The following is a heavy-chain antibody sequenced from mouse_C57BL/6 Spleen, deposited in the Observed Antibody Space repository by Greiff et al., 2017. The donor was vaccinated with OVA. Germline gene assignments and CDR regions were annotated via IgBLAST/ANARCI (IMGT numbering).Heavy chain of an antibody. CDR2: IYPGSGNT. V-gene: IGHV1-76*01. CDR3: ARDQLGRGYFDY. Sequence: QVQLQQSGAELVRPGASVKLSCKASGYTFTDYCINWVKQRPGQGLEWIARIYPGSGNTYYNEKFKGKATLTAEKSSSTAYMQLSSLTSEDSAVYFCARDQLGRGYFDYWGQGTTLTVSS. J-gene: IGHJ2*01. CDR1: GYTFTDYC. D-gene: IGHD4-1*02.